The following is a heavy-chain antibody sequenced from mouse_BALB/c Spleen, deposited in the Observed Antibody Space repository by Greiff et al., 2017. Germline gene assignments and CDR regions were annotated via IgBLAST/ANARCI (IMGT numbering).Heavy chain of an antibody. J-gene: IGHJ2*01. CDR2: IFPGDGST. CDR1: GYTFTSYD. CDR3: ARSEVHYYGSVDY. V-gene: IGHV1-85*01. D-gene: IGHD1-2*01. Sequence: VQLQQSGAELVKPGASVKLSCKASGYTFTSYDINWVRQRPEQGLEWIGWIFPGDGSTKYNEKFKGKATLTADKSSSTAYMQLSSLTSDDSAVYFCARSEVHYYGSVDYWGQGTTLTVSS.